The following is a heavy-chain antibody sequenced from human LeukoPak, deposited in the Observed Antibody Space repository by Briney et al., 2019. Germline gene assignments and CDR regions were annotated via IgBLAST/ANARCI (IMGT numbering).Heavy chain of an antibody. CDR2: ISYDGSNK. CDR1: GFTFSSYG. J-gene: IGHJ4*02. V-gene: IGHV3-33*08. Sequence: GGSLRLSCAASGFTFSSYGMHWVRQAPGKGLEWVAVISYDGSNKYFADSVKGRFTISRDNSKNTLYLQMNSLRAEDTAVYYCARGGGFVNGYSSGWYVANYFDYWGQGTLVTVSS. CDR3: ARGGGFVNGYSSGWYVANYFDY. D-gene: IGHD6-19*01.